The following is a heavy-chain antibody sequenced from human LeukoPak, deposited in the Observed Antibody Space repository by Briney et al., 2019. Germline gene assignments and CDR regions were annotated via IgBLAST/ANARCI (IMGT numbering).Heavy chain of an antibody. V-gene: IGHV4-59*12. Sequence: SETLSLTCTVSGGSISSYYWSWIRQPPGKGLEWIGYIYYSGSTNYNPSLKSRVTISVDKSKNQFSLKLSSVTAADTAVYYCASLDSSGYYYVNYWGQGTLVTVSS. D-gene: IGHD3-22*01. CDR1: GGSISSYY. CDR2: IYYSGST. J-gene: IGHJ4*02. CDR3: ASLDSSGYYYVNY.